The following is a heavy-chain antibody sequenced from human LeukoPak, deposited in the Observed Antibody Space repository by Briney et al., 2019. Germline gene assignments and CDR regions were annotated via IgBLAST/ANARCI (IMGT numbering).Heavy chain of an antibody. Sequence: SETLSLTCTVSGGSISSHYWGWIRQPPGKGLEWIGYIYYSGSTNYNPSLKSRVTISVDTSKNQFSLKLSSVTAADTAVYYCARDRYSSGPFDYWGQGTLVTVSS. V-gene: IGHV4-59*11. CDR3: ARDRYSSGPFDY. CDR1: GGSISSHY. J-gene: IGHJ4*02. D-gene: IGHD3-22*01. CDR2: IYYSGST.